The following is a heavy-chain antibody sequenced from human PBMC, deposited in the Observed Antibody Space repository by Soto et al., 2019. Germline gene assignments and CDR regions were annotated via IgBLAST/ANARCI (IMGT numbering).Heavy chain of an antibody. Sequence: XTLSLNCTVSGVSLRGYYWNWIRLSPGNGLEWIGYIYYSGSSHFNPSPKRRVSISVYTSTNQFYLKLNSVADADTAVYYCAREKSSHGYKDPGPFVDWGQGTLVTVSP. CDR2: IYYSGSS. V-gene: IGHV4-59*01. D-gene: IGHD5-12*01. J-gene: IGHJ4*02. CDR1: GVSLRGYY. CDR3: AREKSSHGYKDPGPFVD.